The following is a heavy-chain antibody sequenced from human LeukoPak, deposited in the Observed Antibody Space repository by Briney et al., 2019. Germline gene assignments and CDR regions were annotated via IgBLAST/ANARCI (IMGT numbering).Heavy chain of an antibody. V-gene: IGHV3-74*01. Sequence: GGSLRLSCAASGFTFRSYWMHWVRQAPGKGLVWVSRTNTDGSSTSYADSVKGRSTISRDSSSKMVSLQMNSLGTEDTAVYYCVREGFYESGSLPTFYFDYWGQGTLVTVSS. D-gene: IGHD3-10*01. CDR1: GFTFRSYW. CDR3: VREGFYESGSLPTFYFDY. J-gene: IGHJ4*02. CDR2: TNTDGSST.